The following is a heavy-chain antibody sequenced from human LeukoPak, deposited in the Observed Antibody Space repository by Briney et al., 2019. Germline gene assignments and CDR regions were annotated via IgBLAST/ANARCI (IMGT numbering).Heavy chain of an antibody. J-gene: IGHJ3*02. CDR3: ANTDTDYDSDAFDI. D-gene: IGHD3-3*01. CDR1: GXTFSSYG. Sequence: PGRSLRLSWAASGXTFSSYGLHWVRQAPGKGLEWVAVISYDGSNKYYADSVKGRFTISRDNSKNTLYLQMNSLRAEDTAVYYCANTDTDYDSDAFDIWGQGTMVTVSS. CDR2: ISYDGSNK. V-gene: IGHV3-30*18.